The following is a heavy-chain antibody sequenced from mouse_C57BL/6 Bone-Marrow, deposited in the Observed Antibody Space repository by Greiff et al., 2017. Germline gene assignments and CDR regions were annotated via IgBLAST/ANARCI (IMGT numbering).Heavy chain of an antibody. V-gene: IGHV5-9-1*02. Sequence: EVKLQESGEGLVKPGGSLKLSCAASGFTFSRYAMSWVRQTPEKRLEWVAYISSGGDYIYYADTVKGRFTISRDNARNTLYLQMSSLKSDDTAMYYWTRDQGGSMITTFAYWGQGTLVTVSA. CDR2: ISSGGDYI. J-gene: IGHJ3*01. CDR1: GFTFSRYA. D-gene: IGHD2-4*01. CDR3: TRDQGGSMITTFAY.